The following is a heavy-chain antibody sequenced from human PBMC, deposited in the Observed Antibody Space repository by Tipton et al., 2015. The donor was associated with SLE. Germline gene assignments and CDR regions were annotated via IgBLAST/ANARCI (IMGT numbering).Heavy chain of an antibody. Sequence: TLSLTCAVYGGSFSGYYWSWIRQPPGKGLEWIGEVNYTGSTNYVPSLKSRVTISVDTSKNQFSLKLSSVTVADTAVYYCATVDYFDSGDAFDFWGHGSMVTVSS. CDR2: VNYTGST. D-gene: IGHD3-22*01. J-gene: IGHJ3*01. CDR1: GGSFSGYY. CDR3: ATVDYFDSGDAFDF. V-gene: IGHV4-34*01.